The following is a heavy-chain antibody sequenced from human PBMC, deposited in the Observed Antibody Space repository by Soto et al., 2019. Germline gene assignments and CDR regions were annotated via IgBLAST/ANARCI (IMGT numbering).Heavy chain of an antibody. D-gene: IGHD2-15*01. CDR3: ARSGGYCYDHTCQPNWFDA. Sequence: GGSLRLSCAASGFTFNNYAMNWVRQAPGKGLQWVSTISKNGGGTYYADSVKGRFTISRDNSKNTLYLHINSLRAEDTAVYYCARSGGYCYDHTCQPNWFDAWGQGALVTVSS. V-gene: IGHV3-23*01. CDR1: GFTFNNYA. J-gene: IGHJ5*02. CDR2: ISKNGGGT.